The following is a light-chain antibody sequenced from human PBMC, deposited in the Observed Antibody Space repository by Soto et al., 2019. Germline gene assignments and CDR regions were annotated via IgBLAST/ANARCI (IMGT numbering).Light chain of an antibody. Sequence: EIVLTQSPGTLSLSPGERATLSCRASQSVTTYYLAWYQQKPXQXPRLLIYGASSRATGIPDRFSGSGSGTDFTLTISRLEPEDFAVYYCQQYGSSPPYTFGQGTKLEIK. J-gene: IGKJ2*01. CDR1: QSVTTYY. CDR3: QQYGSSPPYT. CDR2: GAS. V-gene: IGKV3-20*01.